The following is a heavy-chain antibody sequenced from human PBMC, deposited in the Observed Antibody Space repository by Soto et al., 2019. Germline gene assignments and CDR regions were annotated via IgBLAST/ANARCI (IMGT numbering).Heavy chain of an antibody. D-gene: IGHD2-15*01. CDR3: GRGSPHCSGGSCYPSNNWFVP. V-gene: IGHV1-69*01. CDR1: GGTFSSYA. CDR2: IIPIFGTA. J-gene: IGHJ5*02. Sequence: QVQLVQSGAEVKKPGSSVKVSCKASGGTFSSYAISWVRQAPGQGLEWMGGIIPIFGTANYAQKFQGRVTITADESTSTAYMELSSLRYEDTAVYYCGRGSPHCSGGSCYPSNNWFVPWGQGILVTVS.